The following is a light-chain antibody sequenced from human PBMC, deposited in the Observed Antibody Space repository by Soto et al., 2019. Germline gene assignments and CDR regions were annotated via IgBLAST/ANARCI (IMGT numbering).Light chain of an antibody. Sequence: DIQMTQSPSTLSASVGDRVTITCRASQSISSWLAWYQQKPGKAPKLLIYKASSLESGVPSRFSGSGSGTEFTLTSSSLRADDFATYYCQQYNSYSPAWTFGQGTKVEIK. CDR1: QSISSW. V-gene: IGKV1-5*03. CDR3: QQYNSYSPAWT. J-gene: IGKJ1*01. CDR2: KAS.